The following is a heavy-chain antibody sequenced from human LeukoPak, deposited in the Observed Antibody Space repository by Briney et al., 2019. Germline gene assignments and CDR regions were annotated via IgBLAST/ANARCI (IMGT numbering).Heavy chain of an antibody. D-gene: IGHD3-9*01. CDR2: INSDDSRT. J-gene: IGHJ5*02. V-gene: IGHV3-74*01. Sequence: GGSLRLSCAASGFTFSAFWMHWVRQAPGKGLVWVSRINSDDSRTTYADSVKGRFTISRDNSKNTLYLQMNSLRAEDTAVYYCASALRYDILRLDPWGQGTLVTVSS. CDR3: ASALRYDILRLDP. CDR1: GFTFSAFW.